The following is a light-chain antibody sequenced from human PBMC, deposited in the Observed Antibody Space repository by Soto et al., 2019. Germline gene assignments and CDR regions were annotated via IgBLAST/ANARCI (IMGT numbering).Light chain of an antibody. J-gene: IGKJ2*02. CDR1: QSIGSN. V-gene: IGKV3-15*01. Sequence: EIAMTPSPGTLSVSPGERVTLSCRASQSIGSNLAWYQHKPGQAPRLLVYGASTRATGIPARFNGSGSGTEFILTSSNLQSEDFAVYCCQQYNNWPGTFGQGTKLESK. CDR3: QQYNNWPGT. CDR2: GAS.